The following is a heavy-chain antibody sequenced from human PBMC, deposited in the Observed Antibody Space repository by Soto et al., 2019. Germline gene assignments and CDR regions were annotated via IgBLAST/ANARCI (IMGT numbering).Heavy chain of an antibody. CDR1: GFTFSSYA. D-gene: IGHD6-13*01. CDR2: ISGSGGVT. J-gene: IGHJ6*02. Sequence: EVPLLESGGGLVQPGGSLRLSCAASGFTFSSYAVSWVRQAPGKGLEWVSTISGSGGVTYYADSVKGRFTISRDNSKNPLYLQIYCLRAEDTAVYYCANSHRGYSSSYMDVWGQGTTVTVSS. V-gene: IGHV3-23*01. CDR3: ANSHRGYSSSYMDV.